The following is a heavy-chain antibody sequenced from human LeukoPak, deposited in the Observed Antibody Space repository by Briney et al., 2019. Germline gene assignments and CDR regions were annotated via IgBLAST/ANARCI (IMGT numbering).Heavy chain of an antibody. D-gene: IGHD2-2*01. CDR3: ARDGYIVVVPAASHKGIPTNWFDP. CDR2: ISYDGSNK. J-gene: IGHJ5*02. CDR1: GFTFSSYA. Sequence: PGGSPRLSCAASGFTFSSYAMHWVRQAPGKGLEWVAVISYDGSNKYYADSVKGRFTISRDNSKNTLYLQMNSLRAEDTAVYYCARDGYIVVVPAASHKGIPTNWFDPWGQGTPVTVSS. V-gene: IGHV3-30-3*01.